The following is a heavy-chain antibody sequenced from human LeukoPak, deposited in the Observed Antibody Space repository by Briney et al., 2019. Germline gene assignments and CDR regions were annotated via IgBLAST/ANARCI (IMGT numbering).Heavy chain of an antibody. CDR2: IIPIFGTS. J-gene: IGHJ4*02. V-gene: IGHV1-69*05. Sequence: SSVKVSCKASGGTFSSYAISWVRQAPGQGLEWMGRIIPIFGTSNYAQKFQGRVTITTAESTTTAYMELSSLRSEDTAVYYCARDIQDPRDYYDSSGYTLDYWGQGTLVTVSS. D-gene: IGHD3-22*01. CDR3: ARDIQDPRDYYDSSGYTLDY. CDR1: GGTFSSYA.